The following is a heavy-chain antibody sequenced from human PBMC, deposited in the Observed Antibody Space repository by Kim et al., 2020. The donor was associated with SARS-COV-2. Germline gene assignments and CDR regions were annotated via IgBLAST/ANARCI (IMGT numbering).Heavy chain of an antibody. CDR3: ARASFGKYHFDY. Sequence: ASVKVSCEASGYSFSSFDIYWVRQAPGQGLEWMGWINAGNGNTQYSQKFQGRVTFSRDTSATTAYMEMRSLKSDDTALYYCARASFGKYHFDYWGQGTLVTVSS. J-gene: IGHJ4*02. V-gene: IGHV1-3*01. CDR2: INAGNGNT. D-gene: IGHD3-16*01. CDR1: GYSFSSFD.